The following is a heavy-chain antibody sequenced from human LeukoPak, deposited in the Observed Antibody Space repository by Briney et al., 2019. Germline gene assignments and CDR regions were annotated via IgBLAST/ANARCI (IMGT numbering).Heavy chain of an antibody. Sequence: SVKVSCKASGGTFSGYAISWVRQAPGQGLEWMGGIIPIFGTANYAQKFQGRVTITTDESTSTAYMELSSLRSEDTAVYYCARVPHLDLAFGIWGQGTMVTVSS. D-gene: IGHD1-1*01. J-gene: IGHJ3*02. CDR2: IIPIFGTA. V-gene: IGHV1-69*05. CDR1: GGTFSGYA. CDR3: ARVPHLDLAFGI.